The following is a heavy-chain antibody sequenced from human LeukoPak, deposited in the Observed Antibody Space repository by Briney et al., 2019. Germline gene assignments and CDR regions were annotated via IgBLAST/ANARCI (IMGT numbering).Heavy chain of an antibody. CDR1: GFTFYNYA. D-gene: IGHD6-19*01. CDR2: ISWNSGTI. Sequence: GGSLRLSCAASGFTFYNYAMNWVRQVPGKGLEWISLISWNSGTIGYADSVKGRFTISRDNANNFLYLQMNSLRAEDAALYYCARAYKDRSLAGKKEFFQHWGQGTLVTVSS. J-gene: IGHJ1*01. CDR3: ARAYKDRSLAGKKEFFQH. V-gene: IGHV3-9*01.